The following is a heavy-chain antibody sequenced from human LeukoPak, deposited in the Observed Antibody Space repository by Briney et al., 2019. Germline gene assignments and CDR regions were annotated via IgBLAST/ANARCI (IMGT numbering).Heavy chain of an antibody. Sequence: SVKVSCKASGGTFSSYAISWVRQAPGQGLEWMGRIIPIFGTANYAQKFQGRVTITTDESTSTAYMELSSLRSEDTAVYYCASGKTNYDFWSGSPDNWFDPWGQGTLVTVSP. J-gene: IGHJ5*02. CDR1: GGTFSSYA. D-gene: IGHD3-3*01. V-gene: IGHV1-69*05. CDR3: ASGKTNYDFWSGSPDNWFDP. CDR2: IIPIFGTA.